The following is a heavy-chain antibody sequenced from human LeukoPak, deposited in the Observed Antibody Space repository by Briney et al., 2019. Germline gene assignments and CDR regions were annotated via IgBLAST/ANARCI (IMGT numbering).Heavy chain of an antibody. CDR2: IRSKAYGGTT. D-gene: IGHD3-9*01. Sequence: GGSLRLSCTASGFSFGDSAMSWFRQAPGKGLEWVGFIRSKAYGGTTEYAASVKGRFTISRDDSKSIAYLQMNSLKTEDTAVYYCTRGSLYYDILTAIDYWGQGTLVPVSS. V-gene: IGHV3-49*03. CDR3: TRGSLYYDILTAIDY. CDR1: GFSFGDSA. J-gene: IGHJ4*02.